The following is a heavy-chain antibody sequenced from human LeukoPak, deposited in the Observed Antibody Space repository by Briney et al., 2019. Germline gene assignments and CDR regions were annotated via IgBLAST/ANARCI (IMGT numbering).Heavy chain of an antibody. V-gene: IGHV4-59*01. CDR1: GGSIKNFY. Sequence: SETLSLTCTVSGGSIKNFYWSWIRQSPGKGLEWLGYIYNNGNTNYNASIKSRVIMSIDTSKNQFSLKVTSVTAADTAIYYCARVLRGAYCGGDCYRLDYWGQGMLVIVSS. CDR2: IYNNGNT. CDR3: ARVLRGAYCGGDCYRLDY. J-gene: IGHJ4*02. D-gene: IGHD2-21*02.